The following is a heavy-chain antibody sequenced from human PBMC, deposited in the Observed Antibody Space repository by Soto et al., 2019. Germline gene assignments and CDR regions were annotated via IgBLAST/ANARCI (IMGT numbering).Heavy chain of an antibody. CDR2: ISDSGGIT. CDR3: AKRASDYVSLYFDL. CDR1: GFTFSSYG. V-gene: IGHV3-23*01. Sequence: EVQQLESGGGLVQPGGSLRLSCAGSGFTFSSYGRSWVRQAPGKGLEWVSGISDSGGITYYADSVKGRFTISRDNAKNTLYLQMNSLRAEDTAVYYCAKRASDYVSLYFDLWGRGTLVTVSS. J-gene: IGHJ2*01. D-gene: IGHD5-12*01.